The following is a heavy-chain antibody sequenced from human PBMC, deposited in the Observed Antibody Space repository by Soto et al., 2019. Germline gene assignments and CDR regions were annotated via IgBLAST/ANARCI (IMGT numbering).Heavy chain of an antibody. D-gene: IGHD3-10*01. CDR3: AKDHYGSGINSFDY. J-gene: IGHJ4*02. V-gene: IGHV3-23*01. Sequence: EVHLLESGGGLVQPGGSLRLSCVASGFSFSSYAMTWVRQAPGKGLEWVSGVSNGGGRTYYADYVKGRFTISRDNSKNTVYLQMNSLRADDTAVYYCAKDHYGSGINSFDYWGQGTLVTVSS. CDR1: GFSFSSYA. CDR2: VSNGGGRT.